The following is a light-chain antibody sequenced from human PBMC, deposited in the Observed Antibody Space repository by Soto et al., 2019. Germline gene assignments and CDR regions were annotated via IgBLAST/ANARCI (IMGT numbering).Light chain of an antibody. CDR3: QQRSTWPRT. J-gene: IGKJ4*01. CDR1: QRLTSS. CDR2: DAS. Sequence: EIVLTQSPATLSLSPGERATLSCRASQRLTSSLVRYQQKPGQAPRLLIYDASNRATGIPARFSGSGCGTEFTPTINSRQPEDVAVYYCQQRSTWPRTFGGGTKVEIK. V-gene: IGKV3-11*01.